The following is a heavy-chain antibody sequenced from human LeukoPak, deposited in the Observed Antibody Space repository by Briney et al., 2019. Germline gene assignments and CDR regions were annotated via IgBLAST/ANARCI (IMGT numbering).Heavy chain of an antibody. CDR3: ARVWEYYYDSSGYAFDI. J-gene: IGHJ3*02. D-gene: IGHD3-22*01. Sequence: SVKASCKASGGTFSSYAISWVRQAPGQGLEWMGGIIPIFGTANYAQKFQGRVTITADESTSTAYMELSSLRSEDTAVYYCARVWEYYYDSSGYAFDIWGQGTMVTVSS. CDR2: IIPIFGTA. CDR1: GGTFSSYA. V-gene: IGHV1-69*13.